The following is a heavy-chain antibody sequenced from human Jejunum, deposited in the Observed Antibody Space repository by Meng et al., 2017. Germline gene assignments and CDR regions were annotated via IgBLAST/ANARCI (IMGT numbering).Heavy chain of an antibody. J-gene: IGHJ4*02. CDR3: ALCGGNCYTADS. D-gene: IGHD2-21*01. CDR1: GHTFSDYY. Sequence: VELVKAGAGVKKPGASVKVSCEASGHTFSDYYIHWVRQAPGQGLEWMGRINPNSGGTDPAQSFQGRVTMTRGTSLGTAFMELSSLRSDDTAMYYCALCGGNCYTADSWGQGTLVTVSS. CDR2: INPNSGGT. V-gene: IGHV1-2*06.